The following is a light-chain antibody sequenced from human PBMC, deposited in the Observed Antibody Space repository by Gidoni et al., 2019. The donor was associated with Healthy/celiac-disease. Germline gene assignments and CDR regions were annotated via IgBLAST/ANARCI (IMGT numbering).Light chain of an antibody. J-gene: IGKJ5*01. Sequence: DIQMTQSPSSLSASLGDRVTITCQASQDISNYLNWYKQKPGKAPKLLIYDASNLETGVPSRFSGSGSGTDFTFTISILQPEDIATYYCQQYDNLPSITFGQGTRLEIK. CDR1: QDISNY. V-gene: IGKV1-33*01. CDR2: DAS. CDR3: QQYDNLPSIT.